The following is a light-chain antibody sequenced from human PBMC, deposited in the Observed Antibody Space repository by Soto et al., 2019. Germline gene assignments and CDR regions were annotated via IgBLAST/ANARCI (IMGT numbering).Light chain of an antibody. J-gene: IGKJ5*01. Sequence: DIVMTQSPLSLPVTPGKPASISCKSNQSLLHSNGPSHLYWYLQKPGQSPQLLIYLRSYRASGVTDRFSGNGSGTDLTLQLSRLEDDDVGVYYCLQTLQTPLTFGQGTLLEIK. V-gene: IGKV2-28*01. CDR3: LQTLQTPLT. CDR1: QSLLHSNGPSH. CDR2: LRS.